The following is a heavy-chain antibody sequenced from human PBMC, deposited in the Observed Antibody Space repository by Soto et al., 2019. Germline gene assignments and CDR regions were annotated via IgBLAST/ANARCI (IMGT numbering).Heavy chain of an antibody. J-gene: IGHJ5*02. CDR3: AAFRDGYKRKYNWFDP. V-gene: IGHV1-18*01. CDR1: GYSFTSYG. Sequence: ASVKVSCKASGYSFTSYGISWVRQAPGQGLEWMGGISANYGKANYAQKLQGRVTITTDASTSTAYMELSSLRSEDTAVYYCAAFRDGYKRKYNWFDPWGQGTLVTVSS. D-gene: IGHD5-12*01. CDR2: ISANYGKA.